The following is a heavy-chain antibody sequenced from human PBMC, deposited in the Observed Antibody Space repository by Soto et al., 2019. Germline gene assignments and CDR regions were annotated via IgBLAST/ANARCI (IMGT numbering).Heavy chain of an antibody. D-gene: IGHD6-19*01. CDR2: IYYSGST. Sequence: QVQLQESGPGLVKPSETLSLTCTVSGGSVSSGSYYWSWIRQPPGKGLEWIGYIYYSGSTNYNTSLKSRVTISVDTSKNQFSLKLSSVTAADTAVYYCARGKAVSGWYWFDPWGQGTLVTVSS. CDR3: ARGKAVSGWYWFDP. CDR1: GGSVSSGSYY. V-gene: IGHV4-61*01. J-gene: IGHJ5*02.